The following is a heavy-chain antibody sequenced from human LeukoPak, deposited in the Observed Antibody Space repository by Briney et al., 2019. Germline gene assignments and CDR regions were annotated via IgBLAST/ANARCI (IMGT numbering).Heavy chain of an antibody. CDR3: AKDPNGDYVGAFDM. CDR1: GFTFSSYD. D-gene: IGHD4-17*01. CDR2: IPVSGDPT. V-gene: IGHV3-23*01. J-gene: IGHJ3*02. Sequence: PGGSLRLSCAASGFTFSSYDMNWVRQAPGKGLEWVSSIPVSGDPTYYADSVRGRFTVSRDNSKSSLYLQMNGLRAEDTALYYCAKDPNGDYVGAFDMWGQGTMVTVSS.